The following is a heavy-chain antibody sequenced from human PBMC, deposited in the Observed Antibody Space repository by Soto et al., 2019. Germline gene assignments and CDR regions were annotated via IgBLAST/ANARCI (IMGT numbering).Heavy chain of an antibody. V-gene: IGHV4-34*01. D-gene: IGHD2-8*01. J-gene: IGHJ4*02. CDR2: IKHRGST. CDR3: ARGPPRLYAGNGGYYYFDN. CDR1: GGSFSDYF. Sequence: QVHLQQWGAGLLKPSATISLPCTDYGGSFSDYFWTWIRQPPAKGLEWIGEIKHRGSTNYNPSLKSRVTISVDTSNNKFSLKLISVTAADTSVYSCARGPPRLYAGNGGYYYFDNCGQGTLVTVSS.